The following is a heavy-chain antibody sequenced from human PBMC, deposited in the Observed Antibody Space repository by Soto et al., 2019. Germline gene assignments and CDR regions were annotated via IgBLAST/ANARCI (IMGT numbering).Heavy chain of an antibody. D-gene: IGHD6-13*01. CDR3: TTEGQILWYSSSWYGSPRVGY. V-gene: IGHV3-15*01. CDR1: GFTFSNAW. J-gene: IGHJ4*02. Sequence: EVQLVESGGGLVKPGGSLRLSCAASGFTFSNAWMSWVRQAPGKGLEWVGRIKSKTDGGTTDYAAPVKGRFTISRDDSKNTLYLQMNSLKTEDTAVYYCTTEGQILWYSSSWYGSPRVGYWGQGTLVTVSS. CDR2: IKSKTDGGTT.